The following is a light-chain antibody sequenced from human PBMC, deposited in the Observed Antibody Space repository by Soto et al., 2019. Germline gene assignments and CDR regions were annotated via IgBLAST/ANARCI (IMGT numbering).Light chain of an antibody. Sequence: QSVLTQPTSASGTPGQRVTISCSGSSSNIGSNYVYWYQQLPGTAPKLLIYRNNQRPSGVPDRFSGSKSGTSASLAISGLRSEDEADYYCAAWDDSLSAVFGGGTKLTVL. CDR3: AAWDDSLSAV. CDR1: SSNIGSNY. CDR2: RNN. V-gene: IGLV1-47*01. J-gene: IGLJ2*01.